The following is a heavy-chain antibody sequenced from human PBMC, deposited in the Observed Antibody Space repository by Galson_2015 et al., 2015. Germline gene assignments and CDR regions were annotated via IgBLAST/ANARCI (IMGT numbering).Heavy chain of an antibody. Sequence: SLRLSCAASGFTFSSYDVHWVRQATGKGLEWVSAIGTAGDTYYPGSVKGRFTISRENAKNSLYLQMNSLRAGDTAVYYCARAAGGALEPQTYWAFDIWGQGTMVTVSS. D-gene: IGHD1-14*01. CDR1: GFTFSSYD. CDR3: ARAAGGALEPQTYWAFDI. CDR2: IGTAGDT. V-gene: IGHV3-13*01. J-gene: IGHJ3*02.